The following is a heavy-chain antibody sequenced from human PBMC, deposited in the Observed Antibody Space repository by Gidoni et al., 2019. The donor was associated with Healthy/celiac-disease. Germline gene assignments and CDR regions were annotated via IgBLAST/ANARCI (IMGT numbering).Heavy chain of an antibody. CDR3: ARLQPAAMPDLLNWFDP. D-gene: IGHD2-2*01. CDR2: IYPGDSDT. CDR1: GYSFTSYW. V-gene: IGHV5-51*01. Sequence: KISCKGSGYSFTSYWIGWVRQMPGKGLEWMGIIYPGDSDTRYSPSFQGQVTISADKSISTAYLQWSSLKASDTAMYYCARLQPAAMPDLLNWFDPWGQGTLVTVSS. J-gene: IGHJ5*02.